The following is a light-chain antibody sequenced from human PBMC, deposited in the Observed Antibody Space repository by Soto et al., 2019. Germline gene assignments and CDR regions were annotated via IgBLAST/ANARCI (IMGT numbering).Light chain of an antibody. CDR1: QDISNH. CDR2: GAS. CDR3: QHYDNLPRYT. J-gene: IGKJ2*01. Sequence: DIQMTQSPSSLSASVGDRVTITCQASQDISNHLNWYQQKPGKAPKLLIYGASNLQTGVPSRFSGSGSGTDFTFTISSLQPEDIATYYCQHYDNLPRYTFGQGTKLVIK. V-gene: IGKV1-33*01.